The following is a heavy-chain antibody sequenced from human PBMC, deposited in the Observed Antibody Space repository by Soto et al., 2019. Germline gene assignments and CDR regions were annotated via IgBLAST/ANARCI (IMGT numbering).Heavy chain of an antibody. D-gene: IGHD1-26*01. CDR2: IYYSGST. CDR1: GGSVSSGSYY. V-gene: IGHV4-61*01. Sequence: QVQLQESGPGLVKPSETLSLTCTVSGGSVSSGSYYWSWIRQPPGKGLAWIGYIYYSGSTNYNPSLKGRVTISVDTSKNQFSLKLSSVTAADTAVYYCARGRSYYSRDWYFDLWGRGTLVTVSS. J-gene: IGHJ2*01. CDR3: ARGRSYYSRDWYFDL.